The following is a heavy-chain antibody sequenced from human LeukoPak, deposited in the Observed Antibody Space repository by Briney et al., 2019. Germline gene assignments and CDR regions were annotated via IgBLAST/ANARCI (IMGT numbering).Heavy chain of an antibody. D-gene: IGHD3-22*01. CDR3: ARGVYDSRGYFVKAIDY. V-gene: IGHV3-33*01. J-gene: IGHJ4*02. CDR2: IWYDGSNK. Sequence: GGSLRLSCAASGFTFSSYGMHWVRQAPGKGLEWVAVIWYDGSNKYYADSVKGRLTISRDNSKNTLYLQMNSLRAEDTAVYYCARGVYDSRGYFVKAIDYWGQGTLVTVSS. CDR1: GFTFSSYG.